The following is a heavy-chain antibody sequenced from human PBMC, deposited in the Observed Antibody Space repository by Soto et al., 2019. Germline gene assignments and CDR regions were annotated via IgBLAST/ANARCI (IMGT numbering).Heavy chain of an antibody. J-gene: IGHJ4*02. CDR3: ARIYSSTWYGSFFDY. D-gene: IGHD6-13*01. CDR1: GFTFSDHY. Sequence: EVQLVESGGGLVQPGGSLRLSCAASGFTFSDHYMDWVRQAPGEGLEWVGRTRDKAHSYTTEYAPSVKGRFTISRDDSKNSLYLQMNRLKTEDTAVYYCARIYSSTWYGSFFDYCGQGTLVTVSS. CDR2: TRDKAHSYTT. V-gene: IGHV3-72*01.